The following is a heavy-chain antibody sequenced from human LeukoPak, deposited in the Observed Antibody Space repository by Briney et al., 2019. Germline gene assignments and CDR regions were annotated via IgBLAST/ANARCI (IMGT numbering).Heavy chain of an antibody. J-gene: IGHJ6*02. CDR1: GGSISSGGYY. Sequence: SETLSLTCTVSGGSISSGGYYWSWIRQPPGKGLEWIGYIYYSGSTNYNPSLKSRVTISVDTSKNQFSLKLSSVTAADTAVYYCARDVGYDILTGYPGSYYYGMDVWGQGTTVTVSS. CDR3: ARDVGYDILTGYPGSYYYGMDV. D-gene: IGHD3-9*01. V-gene: IGHV4-61*08. CDR2: IYYSGST.